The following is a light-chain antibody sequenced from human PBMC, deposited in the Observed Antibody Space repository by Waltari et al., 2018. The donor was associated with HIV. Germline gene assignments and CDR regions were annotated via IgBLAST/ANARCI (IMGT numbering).Light chain of an antibody. CDR3: NSRDSSGNHLYWV. Sequence: SSVRTQDPAVSVALGQTVRIPCQGDSLRNYFASWYQQNPGQAPVLVMYAKNSRPSGIPNRFSGSNSGNTASLTITGAQAEDEADYYCNSRDSSGNHLYWVFGGGTKLTVL. CDR2: AKN. V-gene: IGLV3-19*01. CDR1: SLRNYF. J-gene: IGLJ3*02.